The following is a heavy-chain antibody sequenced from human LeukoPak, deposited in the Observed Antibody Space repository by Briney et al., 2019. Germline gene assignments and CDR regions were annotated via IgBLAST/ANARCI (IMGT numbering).Heavy chain of an antibody. CDR1: GFSFGSNW. CDR2: IRQDGTEK. CDR3: AAGTGCLIEK. V-gene: IGHV3-7*01. J-gene: IGHJ4*02. Sequence: PGGSLRLSCAASGFSFGSNWMNWVRQSPGKGLEWVANIRQDGTEKNYVDSVKGRFIISRDNAKNSLYLQMNSLRAEDTAVYYCAAGTGCLIEKWGQGTLVAVSS. D-gene: IGHD2/OR15-2a*01.